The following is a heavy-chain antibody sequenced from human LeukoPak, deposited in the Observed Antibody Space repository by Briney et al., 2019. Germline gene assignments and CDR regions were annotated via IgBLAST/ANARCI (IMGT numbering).Heavy chain of an antibody. D-gene: IGHD2-15*01. CDR1: GFTFSDYN. J-gene: IGHJ6*03. CDR2: ISRSCSTK. CDR3: ARVLRYCSGGKCYSGGLGYMDV. Sequence: GGSLRLFCAASGFTFSDYNMRWIRQAPGEGLEWVSSISRSCSTKHYAHSVKSRFTISRDNAKNALFLQMKSLRAEETAVYYCARVLRYCSGGKCYSGGLGYMDVWGKGTTVTISS. V-gene: IGHV3-11*01.